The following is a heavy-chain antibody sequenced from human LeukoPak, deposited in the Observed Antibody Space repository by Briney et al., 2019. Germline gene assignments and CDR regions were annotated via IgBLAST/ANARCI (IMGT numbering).Heavy chain of an antibody. D-gene: IGHD6-13*01. CDR2: ISSSSSYI. J-gene: IGHJ4*02. Sequence: PGGSLRLSCAASGFTFSSYSMNWVRQAPGKGLEWVSSISSSSSYIYYADSVKGRFTISRDNAKNSLYLQMNSLRAEDTAVYYCARDSRIAAAEFPFDYWGQGTLVTVSS. CDR3: ARDSRIAAAEFPFDY. CDR1: GFTFSSYS. V-gene: IGHV3-21*01.